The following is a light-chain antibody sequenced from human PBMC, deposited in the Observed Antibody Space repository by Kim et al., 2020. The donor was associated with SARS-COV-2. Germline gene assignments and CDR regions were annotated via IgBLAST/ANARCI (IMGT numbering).Light chain of an antibody. CDR3: QQYGYSWT. CDR2: AAS. V-gene: IGKV3-20*01. CDR1: QSVYSNY. J-gene: IGKJ1*01. Sequence: EIVLTQSPGTLSLSPGDRASLSCTASQSVYSNYLAWYQQKPGQAPRLLIYAASSRATGIPDRFSGSGSGTDFTLTIRRLQPEDFAVYYCQQYGYSWTFGQGTKVDIK.